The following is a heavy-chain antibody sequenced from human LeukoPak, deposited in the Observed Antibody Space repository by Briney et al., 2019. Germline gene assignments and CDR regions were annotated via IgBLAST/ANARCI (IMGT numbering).Heavy chain of an antibody. CDR1: GDSISSGSYY. D-gene: IGHD7-27*01. Sequence: PSETLSLTCTVSGDSISSGSYYWSWIRQPPGKGLEWIGEINHSGSTNYNPSLKSRVTISVDTSKNQFSLKLSSVTAADTAVYYCARRRSFRAGERRYYFDYWGQGTLVTVSS. CDR3: ARRRSFRAGERRYYFDY. V-gene: IGHV4-39*07. J-gene: IGHJ4*02. CDR2: INHSGST.